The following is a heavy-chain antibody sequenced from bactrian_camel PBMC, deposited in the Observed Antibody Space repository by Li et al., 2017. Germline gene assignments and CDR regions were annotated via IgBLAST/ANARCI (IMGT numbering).Heavy chain of an antibody. D-gene: IGHD3*01. J-gene: IGHJ4*01. CDR1: GYGSDDYC. Sequence: HVQLVESGGGSVQAGGSLRLSCLVSGYGSDDYCMAWFRQAPGKEREGVAASDRVGMTSYADSVKGRFTISEDNAKNTLYLQMNNLKPEDTAMYYCAACSNPFFGQGTQVTVS. V-gene: IGHV3S55*01. CDR2: SDRVGMT.